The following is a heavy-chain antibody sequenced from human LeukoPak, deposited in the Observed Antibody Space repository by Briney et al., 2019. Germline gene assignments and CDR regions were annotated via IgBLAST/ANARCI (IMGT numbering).Heavy chain of an antibody. J-gene: IGHJ4*02. D-gene: IGHD2-2*01. V-gene: IGHV4/OR15-8*03. CDR3: GAQNHIVVVPAAIGDY. CDR1: GGSIDGSEW. Sequence: SETLSLTCAVSGGSIDGSEWWNWVRQTPEKGLEWIAEMHHSGKANYNPSLKSRVAISVDKSKNQLSLNLYSATAADTAVYYCGAQNHIVVVPAAIGDYWGQGTLVTVSS. CDR2: MHHSGKA.